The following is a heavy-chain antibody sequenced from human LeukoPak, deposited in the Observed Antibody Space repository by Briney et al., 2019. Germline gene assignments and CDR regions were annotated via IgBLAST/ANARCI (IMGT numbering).Heavy chain of an antibody. CDR1: GYIFDIYA. CDR2: ISTNTGNP. J-gene: IGHJ1*01. Sequence: EASVKVSCKASGYIFDIYAIIWVRQAPGQGLEFMGWISTNTGNPTYAQGFTGRFVFSLDTSVSTAYLQISSLKAEDSAVYYCARDYTLTVGTTTYFQHWGQGTLVTVSS. CDR3: ARDYTLTVGTTTYFQH. D-gene: IGHD1-26*01. V-gene: IGHV7-4-1*02.